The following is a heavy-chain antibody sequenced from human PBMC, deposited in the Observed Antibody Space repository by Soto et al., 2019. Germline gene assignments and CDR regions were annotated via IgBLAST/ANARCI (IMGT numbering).Heavy chain of an antibody. CDR1: GGSISSYY. D-gene: IGHD6-13*01. V-gene: IGHV4-59*01. CDR3: ARDRIAAANSGYYYYYGMDV. J-gene: IGHJ6*02. CDR2: IYYSGST. Sequence: SETLSLTCTVSGGSISSYYLSWIRQPPGKGLEWIGYIYYSGSTNYNPSLKSRVTISVDTSKNQFSLKLSSVTAADTAVYYCARDRIAAANSGYYYYYGMDVWGQGTTVTVSS.